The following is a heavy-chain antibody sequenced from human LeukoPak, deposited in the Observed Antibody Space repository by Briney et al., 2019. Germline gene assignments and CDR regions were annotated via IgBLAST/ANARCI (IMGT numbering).Heavy chain of an antibody. Sequence: SETLSLTCAVYGGSFSGYYWSWIRQPPGKGLEWIGEINHSGSTNYNPSLKSRVTISVDTSKNQFSLKLSSVTAADTAVYYRARHGYSSSWDLRSNPDYFDYWGQGTLVTVSS. CDR2: INHSGST. CDR1: GGSFSGYY. CDR3: ARHGYSSSWDLRSNPDYFDY. D-gene: IGHD6-13*01. V-gene: IGHV4-34*01. J-gene: IGHJ4*02.